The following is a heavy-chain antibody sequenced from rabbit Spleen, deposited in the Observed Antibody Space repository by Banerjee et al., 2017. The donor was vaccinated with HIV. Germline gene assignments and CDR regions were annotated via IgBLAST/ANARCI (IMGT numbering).Heavy chain of an antibody. D-gene: IGHD8-1*01. V-gene: IGHV1S45*01. CDR2: IYAGSSGRT. CDR1: GFSFSSRYW. Sequence: QEQLEESGGGLVQPEGSLTLTCTASGFSFSSRYWICWVRQAPGKGLEWIACIYAGSSGRTYYATWAKGRFTISKNSSTTVTLQMTSLTAADTATYFCARDSTGGSSYPDYFDLWGPGTLVTVS. J-gene: IGHJ4*01. CDR3: ARDSTGGSSYPDYFDL.